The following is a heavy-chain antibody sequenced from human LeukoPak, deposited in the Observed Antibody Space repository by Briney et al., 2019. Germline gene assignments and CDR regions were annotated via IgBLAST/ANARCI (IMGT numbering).Heavy chain of an antibody. V-gene: IGHV3-33*01. CDR3: ARDYAFYFDY. CDR2: IWYDGSNK. CDR1: GFXFTSYG. J-gene: IGHJ4*02. D-gene: IGHD2-2*01. Sequence: GRSLRLSCAASGFXFTSYGMHWVRQAPGKGLEWVAVIWYDGSNKYYADSVKGRFTISRDSSKDTLYLQMNSLRAEDTAVYYCARDYAFYFDYWGRGTLLTVSS.